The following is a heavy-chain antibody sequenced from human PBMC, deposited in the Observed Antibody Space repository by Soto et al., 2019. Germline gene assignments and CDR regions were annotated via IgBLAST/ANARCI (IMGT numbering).Heavy chain of an antibody. CDR3: ARVFYYYYYMDV. V-gene: IGHV4-31*03. CDR1: GGSISSGGYY. CDR2: IYYSGST. Sequence: PSETLSLTCTVSGGSISSGGYYWSWIRQHPGKGLEWIGYIYYSGSTYYNPSLKSRVTISVDTSKNQFSLKLGSVTAADTAVYYCARVFYYYYYMDVWGKGTKVTVSS. J-gene: IGHJ6*03.